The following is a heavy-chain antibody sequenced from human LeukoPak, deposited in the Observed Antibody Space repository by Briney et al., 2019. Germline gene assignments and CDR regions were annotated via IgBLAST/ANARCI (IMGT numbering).Heavy chain of an antibody. CDR3: AKDWGYDSSGRLNY. V-gene: IGHV3-23*01. Sequence: GGSLRLSCAASGFTFSSYAMSWVRQAPGKGLEWVSAISGSGGSTYYADSVKGRFTISRDNSKNTLYLQMNSLRAEDTAVYYCAKDWGYDSSGRLNYWGQGTLVTVSS. D-gene: IGHD3-22*01. CDR2: ISGSGGST. CDR1: GFTFSSYA. J-gene: IGHJ4*02.